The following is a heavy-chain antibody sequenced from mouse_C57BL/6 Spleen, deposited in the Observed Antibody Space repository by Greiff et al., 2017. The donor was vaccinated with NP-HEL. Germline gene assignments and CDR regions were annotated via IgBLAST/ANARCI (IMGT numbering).Heavy chain of an antibody. Sequence: DVQLVESGGGLVKPGGSLKLSCAASGFTFSSYTMSWVRQTPEKRLEWVATISGGGGNTYYPDSVKGRFTISRDNAKNTLYLQMSSLRSEDTALYYCARQGSSFDYWGQGTTLTVSS. J-gene: IGHJ2*01. CDR3: ARQGSSFDY. CDR2: ISGGGGNT. CDR1: GFTFSSYT. V-gene: IGHV5-9*01.